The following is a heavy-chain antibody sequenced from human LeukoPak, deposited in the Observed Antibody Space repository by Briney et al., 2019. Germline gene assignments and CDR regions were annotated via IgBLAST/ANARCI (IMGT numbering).Heavy chain of an antibody. CDR2: IYTNGST. J-gene: IGHJ6*02. Sequence: GGSLRLSCAASGFTVSSNYLNWVRQAPGKGLEWVSIIYTNGSTYYADSVKGRFTISRDNSKNTLYLQMNSLRAEDTAVYYCASRPGYYYYGLDVWGQGTTVTVSS. D-gene: IGHD2-8*02. CDR3: ASRPGYYYYGLDV. V-gene: IGHV3-53*01. CDR1: GFTVSSNY.